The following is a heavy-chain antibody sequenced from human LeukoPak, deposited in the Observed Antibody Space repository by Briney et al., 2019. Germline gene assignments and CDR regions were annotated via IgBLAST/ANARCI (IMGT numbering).Heavy chain of an antibody. V-gene: IGHV4-59*04. CDR1: GDSITSFY. CDR2: IYHSGST. CDR3: AGRRLYYFDY. Sequence: SETLSLTCTVSGDSITSFYWSWIRQPPGKGLEWIGYIYHSGSTYYNPSLKSRVTISVDRSKNQFSLKLSSVTAADTAVYYCAGRRLYYFDYWGQGTLVTVSS. J-gene: IGHJ4*02.